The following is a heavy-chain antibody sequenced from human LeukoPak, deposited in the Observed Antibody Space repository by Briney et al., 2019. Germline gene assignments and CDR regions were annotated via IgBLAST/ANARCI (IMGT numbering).Heavy chain of an antibody. CDR3: ARDAGYGSGSYYGGYFDY. CDR2: ISYDGSNK. V-gene: IGHV3-30*04. Sequence: GGSLRLSWAASGFTFSSYAMHWVRQAPGKGLEWVAVISYDGSNKYYADSVKGRFTISRDNSKNTLYLQMNSLRAEDTAVYYCARDAGYGSGSYYGGYFDYWGQGNLVTVSS. J-gene: IGHJ4*02. D-gene: IGHD3-10*01. CDR1: GFTFSSYA.